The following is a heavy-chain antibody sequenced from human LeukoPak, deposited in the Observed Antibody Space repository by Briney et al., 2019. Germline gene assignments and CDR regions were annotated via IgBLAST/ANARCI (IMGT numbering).Heavy chain of an antibody. CDR1: GYTFTGYY. CDR3: AKSGSPETKLQLLVDY. D-gene: IGHD3-3*01. CDR2: SNSNSGGT. Sequence: GASVKVSFKASGYTFTGYYLHWVRQPPARGLEWMGLSNSNSGGTNNAQKFQGGPTITRDTSISTTSMELSRLRSDETAVYYCAKSGSPETKLQLLVDYWGQGTLVTVSS. J-gene: IGHJ4*02. V-gene: IGHV1-2*06.